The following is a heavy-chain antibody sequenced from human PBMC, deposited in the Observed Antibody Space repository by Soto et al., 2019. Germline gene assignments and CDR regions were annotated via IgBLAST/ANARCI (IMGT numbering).Heavy chain of an antibody. Sequence: GGSLRLSCAASGFTFSSYSMNWVRQAPGKGLEWVPYISSSSSTIYYADSVKGRFIISRDNAKNSLYLQMNSLRAEDTGVYYCATDSGTSDYWGQGTLVTVSS. CDR3: ATDSGTSDY. J-gene: IGHJ4*02. V-gene: IGHV3-48*01. CDR1: GFTFSSYS. CDR2: ISSSSSTI. D-gene: IGHD1-1*01.